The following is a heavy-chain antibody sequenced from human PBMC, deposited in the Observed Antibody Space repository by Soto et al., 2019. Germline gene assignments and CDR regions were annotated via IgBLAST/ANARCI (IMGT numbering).Heavy chain of an antibody. J-gene: IGHJ6*02. CDR3: ARPYEGGYSSNHHYYYALDV. CDR2: IVPIFGTR. Sequence: QVQLVQSGAEVKKPGSSVKVSCKISGGTFSRYSISWVRQAPGQGLEWMGGIVPIFGTRNYAQKFKDRVNITTDESATTAHMELSNLRSEDTAVYYCARPYEGGYSSNHHYYYALDVWGQGTAVTVSS. D-gene: IGHD3-22*01. CDR1: GGTFSRYS. V-gene: IGHV1-69*01.